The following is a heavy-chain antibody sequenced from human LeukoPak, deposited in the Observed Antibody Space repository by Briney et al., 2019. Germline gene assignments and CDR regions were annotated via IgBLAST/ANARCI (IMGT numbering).Heavy chain of an antibody. Sequence: GTSVKVSCKASGFTXTTSAVQWVRQARGQRLEWIGRIVVGSGNTDHAQKFQGRLTITRDISTSTAYMELSSLTSDDTAVYYCAAVPNANAWYWDDAFDIWGQGTMVTASS. J-gene: IGHJ3*02. CDR1: GFTXTTSA. CDR2: IVVGSGNT. CDR3: AAVPNANAWYWDDAFDI. D-gene: IGHD2-8*02. V-gene: IGHV1-58*01.